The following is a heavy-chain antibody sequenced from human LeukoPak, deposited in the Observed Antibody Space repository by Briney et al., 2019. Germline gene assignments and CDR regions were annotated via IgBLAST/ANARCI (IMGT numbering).Heavy chain of an antibody. V-gene: IGHV1-69*13. Sequence: SVTVSCKASGGTFSSYAISWVRQAPGQGLEWMGGIIPTFGTANYAQKFQGRVTITADESTSTAYMELSSLRSEDTAVYYCARGPPRIVATISAAFDIWGQGTMVTVSS. CDR1: GGTFSSYA. CDR3: ARGPPRIVATISAAFDI. D-gene: IGHD5-12*01. CDR2: IIPTFGTA. J-gene: IGHJ3*02.